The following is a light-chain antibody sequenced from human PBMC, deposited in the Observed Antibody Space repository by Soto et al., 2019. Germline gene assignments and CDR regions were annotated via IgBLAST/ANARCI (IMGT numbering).Light chain of an antibody. CDR1: QSLSINY. CDR3: QHYGSSPRT. CDR2: AAS. Sequence: EIVLTQSPGTLSLSPGEGATLSCRASQSLSINYLAWYQQKPGQAPRLLIYAASSRAAGLPDRFSGSGSGTDFPLTISRVEPEDFAVYYCQHYGSSPRTFGQGTKLEVK. J-gene: IGKJ1*01. V-gene: IGKV3-20*01.